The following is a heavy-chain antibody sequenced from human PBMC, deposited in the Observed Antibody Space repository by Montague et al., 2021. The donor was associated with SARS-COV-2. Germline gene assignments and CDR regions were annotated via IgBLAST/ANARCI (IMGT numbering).Heavy chain of an antibody. CDR1: GGTFSAHS. CDR2: INHSGST. D-gene: IGHD3-3*01. CDR3: ARAGLAGGNYDNWSFSYTSPLDY. V-gene: IGHV4-34*01. J-gene: IGHJ4*02. Sequence: SETLSLTCAVYGGTFSAHSWSWVRQSPGKGLEWIGEINHSGSTTYISSLKSRVTMSVDTSKNQFSLKLSSVTAADTAIYYCARAGLAGGNYDNWSFSYTSPLDYWGQGTLVTVSS.